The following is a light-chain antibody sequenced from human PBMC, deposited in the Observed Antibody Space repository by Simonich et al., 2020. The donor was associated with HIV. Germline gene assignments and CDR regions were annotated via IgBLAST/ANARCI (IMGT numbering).Light chain of an antibody. CDR2: GAS. J-gene: IGKJ1*01. CDR3: QQYGSSPET. Sequence: EIVMTQSPVTLSVSPGERATLSCRTSQSISNNLAWYQQKPGQAPRLLSYGASTRATGFPARFSGSGSGTEFTLTISSLQSEDFAVYYCQQYGSSPETFGQGTKVEIK. V-gene: IGKV3-15*01. CDR1: QSISNN.